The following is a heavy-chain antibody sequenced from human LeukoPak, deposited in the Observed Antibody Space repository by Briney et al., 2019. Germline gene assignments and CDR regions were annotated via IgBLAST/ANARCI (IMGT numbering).Heavy chain of an antibody. V-gene: IGHV3-7*01. CDR1: GFTFSNYW. CDR3: ARGVGYCSSSTCRDYYYMDV. J-gene: IGHJ6*03. CDR2: IKQDGSEK. Sequence: GGSLRLSCATSGFTFSNYWMSWVRQAPGKGLEWVANIKQDGSEKYYVDSVKGRFTISRDNAENSLYLQMNSLRAEDTAVYYCARGVGYCSSSTCRDYYYMDVRGKGTTVTVSS. D-gene: IGHD2-2*01.